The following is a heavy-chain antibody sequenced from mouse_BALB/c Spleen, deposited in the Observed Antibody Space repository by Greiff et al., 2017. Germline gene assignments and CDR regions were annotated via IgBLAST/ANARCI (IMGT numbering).Heavy chain of an antibody. CDR1: GFTFSNYW. CDR2: IRLKSNNYAT. CDR3: TRNYGSSYWYFDV. V-gene: IGHV6-6*02. J-gene: IGHJ1*01. D-gene: IGHD1-1*01. Sequence: EVKVEESGGGLVQPGGSMKLSCVASGFTFSNYWMNWVRQSPEKGLEWVAEIRLKSNNYATHYAESVKGRFTISRDDSKSSVYLQMNNLRAEDTGIYYCTRNYGSSYWYFDVWGAGTTVTVSS.